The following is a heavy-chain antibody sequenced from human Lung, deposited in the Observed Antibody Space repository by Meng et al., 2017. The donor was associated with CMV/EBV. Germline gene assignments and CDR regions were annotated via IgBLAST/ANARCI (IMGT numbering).Heavy chain of an antibody. Sequence: GSXRLSXTVSGVSISNHYWSWIRQPPGKGLEWIGYVHYTGDTNYKPSLKSRLTTSVDTSKSQFSLKLSSVAAADTAVYFCARGRGYGLDYFDYWGQGTLVTVSS. V-gene: IGHV4-59*11. CDR1: GVSISNHY. J-gene: IGHJ4*02. CDR2: VHYTGDT. CDR3: ARGRGYGLDYFDY. D-gene: IGHD5-18*01.